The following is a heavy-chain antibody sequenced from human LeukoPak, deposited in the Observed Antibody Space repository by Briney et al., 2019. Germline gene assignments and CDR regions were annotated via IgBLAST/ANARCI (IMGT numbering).Heavy chain of an antibody. CDR1: GFTFSSYS. Sequence: PGGSLRLSCAASGFTFSSYSMNWVRQAPGKGLEWVANIKQDGSEKYYVDSVKGRFTISRDNAKNSLYLQMNSLRAEDTAVYYCARLVTCGGSCYLSKNWFDPWGQGTLVTVSS. CDR3: ARLVTCGGSCYLSKNWFDP. CDR2: IKQDGSEK. D-gene: IGHD2-15*01. V-gene: IGHV3-7*01. J-gene: IGHJ5*02.